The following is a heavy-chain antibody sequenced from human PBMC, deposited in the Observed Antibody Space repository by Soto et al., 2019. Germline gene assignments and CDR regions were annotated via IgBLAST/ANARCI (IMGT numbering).Heavy chain of an antibody. V-gene: IGHV3-23*01. J-gene: IGHJ4*02. Sequence: LRLSCAASGFTFSSHAMNGVHQAPGKGLEWVSAISGSGGSTYYADSVKGRFTISRDNSKNTLYLQMNSLRAEDTAVYYCAKDWVPDDCWGQGTLVTVSS. CDR2: ISGSGGST. D-gene: IGHD3-16*01. CDR1: GFTFSSHA. CDR3: AKDWVPDDC.